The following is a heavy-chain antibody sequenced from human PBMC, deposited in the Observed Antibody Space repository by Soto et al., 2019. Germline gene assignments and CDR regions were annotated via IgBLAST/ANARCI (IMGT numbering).Heavy chain of an antibody. Sequence: SVKFCGKXSGYTLTELSMHWVRQAPGKGLEWMGGFEPEDGETIYAQKFQGRVTMTEDTSTDTAYMELSSLRSEDTAVYYCATTFLWFYYYGMDVWGQGTTVTVSS. CDR2: FEPEDGET. V-gene: IGHV1-24*01. CDR1: GYTLTELS. D-gene: IGHD3-10*01. CDR3: ATTFLWFYYYGMDV. J-gene: IGHJ6*02.